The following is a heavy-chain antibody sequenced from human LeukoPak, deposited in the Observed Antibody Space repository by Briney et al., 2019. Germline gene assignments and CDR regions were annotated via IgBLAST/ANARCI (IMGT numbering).Heavy chain of an antibody. CDR1: GFTFDKYA. D-gene: IGHD3-16*01. CDR3: ATSPRVTLYVMGDFAY. J-gene: IGHJ4*02. V-gene: IGHV3-23*01. CDR2: ISHSGGSA. Sequence: GGSLRLSCAASGFTFDKYAMSWVRQAPGKGLEWVASISHSGGSAYYADSVKGRFTISRGTSETTIYLQMNSLRAEDTAVYYCATSPRVTLYVMGDFAYWGQGTLVTVSS.